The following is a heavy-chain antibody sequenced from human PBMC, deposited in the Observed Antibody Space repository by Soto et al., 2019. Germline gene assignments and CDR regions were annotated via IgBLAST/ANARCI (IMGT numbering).Heavy chain of an antibody. J-gene: IGHJ4*02. CDR1: GGSINNYY. CDR3: ARGSEDSEITMVRGVPPRWFDD. Sequence: SETLSLTCTVSGGSINNYYWSWILQAPGKGLPYIWYISYMGTTNYNPSLKSRVTISVDTSKNQFSLKLSSVTAADTAVYYCARGSEDSEITMVRGVPPRWFDDWGQGTLVTVSS. CDR2: ISYMGTT. D-gene: IGHD3-10*01. V-gene: IGHV4-59*12.